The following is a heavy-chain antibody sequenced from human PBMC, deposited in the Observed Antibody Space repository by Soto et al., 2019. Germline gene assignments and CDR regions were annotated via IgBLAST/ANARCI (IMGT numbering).Heavy chain of an antibody. Sequence: QVHVQQSGPGLVKPSETLSLSCTVSSGPSSSHNWGGIRQPPGRGLEWIGYVYYTGGTSYNPSLKSRVTISADTSTNHISLTLSSVTAADTAVYYCVRQGIDYLHGLVDVWGQGTTVSVSS. CDR2: VYYTGGT. CDR3: VRQGIDYLHGLVDV. V-gene: IGHV4-59*08. D-gene: IGHD1-26*01. CDR1: SGPSSSHN. J-gene: IGHJ6*02.